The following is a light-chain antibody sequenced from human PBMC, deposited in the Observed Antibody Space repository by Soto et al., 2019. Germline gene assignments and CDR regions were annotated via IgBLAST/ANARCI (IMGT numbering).Light chain of an antibody. V-gene: IGLV1-44*01. Sequence: QSVLTQPPSASGTPGQRVTISCSGSSSNIGSNTVTWYQQLPGTAPKLLIYSNTQRPSGVPDRFSGSKSGTSASLAISGLQSEDEADYYCAAWDDSLNGRVVFGGGTKLTVL. CDR2: SNT. CDR1: SSNIGSNT. J-gene: IGLJ2*01. CDR3: AAWDDSLNGRVV.